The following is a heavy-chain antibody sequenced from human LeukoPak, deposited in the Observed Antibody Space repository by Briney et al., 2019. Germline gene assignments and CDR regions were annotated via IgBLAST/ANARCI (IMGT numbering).Heavy chain of an antibody. CDR1: GFTFSDYY. J-gene: IGHJ4*02. Sequence: KAGGSLRLSCAASGFTFSDYYMSWIRQAPGKGLEWVSYISSSGSTIYYPDSVKGRFTISRDNAKNSLYLQMNSLRAEDTAVYYCAKGYSSYYYHSSGYQGWGQGTLVTVSS. CDR2: ISSSGSTI. CDR3: AKGYSSYYYHSSGYQG. V-gene: IGHV3-11*04. D-gene: IGHD3-22*01.